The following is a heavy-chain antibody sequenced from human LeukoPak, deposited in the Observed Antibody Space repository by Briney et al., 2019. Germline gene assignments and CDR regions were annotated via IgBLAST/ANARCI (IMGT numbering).Heavy chain of an antibody. CDR3: ARTTEGGYTYDYFYYYYMDV. D-gene: IGHD5-18*01. J-gene: IGHJ6*03. V-gene: IGHV4-34*01. CDR1: GGSFSGYY. CDR2: INHSGST. Sequence: PSETLSLTCAVYGGSFSGYYWSWIRQPPGKGLEWIGEINHSGSTNYNPSLKSRVTISVDTSKNQFPLKLNSVTAADTAVYFCARTTEGGYTYDYFYYYYMDVWGKGTTVTISS.